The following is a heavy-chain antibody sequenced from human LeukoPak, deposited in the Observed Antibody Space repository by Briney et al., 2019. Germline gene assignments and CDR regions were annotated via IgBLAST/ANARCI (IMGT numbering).Heavy chain of an antibody. V-gene: IGHV1-18*01. J-gene: IGHJ6*03. CDR3: AREAAWFGEFSFYFYYYMDV. Sequence: GASVKVSCKASGYTFTSYGISWARQAPGQGLEWMGWISAYNGNTNYAQKLQGRVTMTTDTSTSTAYMELRSLRSDDTAVYYCAREAAWFGEFSFYFYYYMDVWGKGTTVTISS. CDR1: GYTFTSYG. D-gene: IGHD3-10*01. CDR2: ISAYNGNT.